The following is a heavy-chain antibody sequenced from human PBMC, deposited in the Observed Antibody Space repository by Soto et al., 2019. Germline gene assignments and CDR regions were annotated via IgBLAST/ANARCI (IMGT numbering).Heavy chain of an antibody. D-gene: IGHD2-15*01. CDR1: GGSIGSGSSY. CDR3: AKEASLGYCPGGSCYGNNWFDP. V-gene: IGHV4-31*03. J-gene: IGHJ5*02. Sequence: PSETLSLTCSVSGGSIGSGSSYWSWIRQHPGKGLEWIGYIHNSGSTYYNPSLKSRFTISIDTSKNQFSLRLSSVTAADTAVYYCAKEASLGYCPGGSCYGNNWFDPWGQGTLVTVSS. CDR2: IHNSGST.